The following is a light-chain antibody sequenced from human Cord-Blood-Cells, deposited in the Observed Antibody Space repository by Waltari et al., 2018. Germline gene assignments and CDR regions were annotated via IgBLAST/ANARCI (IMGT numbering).Light chain of an antibody. CDR3: QTWGTGIWV. CDR1: SGQSSYA. CDR2: LNSDGSH. V-gene: IGLV4-69*01. Sequence: QLVLTQSPSASASLGASVKLTCTLSSGQSSYAIAWHQQQPEKGPRYLMKLNSDGSHSKGAGIPDRFSGSSSGAERYLPISSLQSEDEADYYCQTWGTGIWVFGGGTKLTVL. J-gene: IGLJ3*02.